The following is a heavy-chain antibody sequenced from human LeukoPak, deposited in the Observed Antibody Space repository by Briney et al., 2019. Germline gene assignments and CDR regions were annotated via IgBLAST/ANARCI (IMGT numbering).Heavy chain of an antibody. CDR2: IYYSGST. CDR1: VGSTRIGMYY. D-gene: IGHD6-19*01. CDR3: ARVARGSGWFYFDY. V-gene: IGHV4-30-4*01. J-gene: IGHJ4*02. Sequence: SQTLSLTCTVSVGSTRIGMYYCSCVRQPPRKGLEWLGYIYYSGSTYYNPSLKSRVTLSVDTSKNQFSLKLSSVTAADTAVYYCARVARGSGWFYFDYWGQGTLVTVSS.